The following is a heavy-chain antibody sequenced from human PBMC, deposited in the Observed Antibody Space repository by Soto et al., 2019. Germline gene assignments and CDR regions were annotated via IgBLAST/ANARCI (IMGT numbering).Heavy chain of an antibody. D-gene: IGHD5-18*01. Sequence: SLRLSCAASGFTFSTFGMHWVRQAPGKGLEWVAVIWYDGSNKYYADSVKGRFIVSRDNSKNTLYLQMNSLRADDTAVYYCARSPAGYTYGYGADYWGQGTLVTVSS. V-gene: IGHV3-33*01. CDR2: IWYDGSNK. CDR1: GFTFSTFG. CDR3: ARSPAGYTYGYGADY. J-gene: IGHJ4*02.